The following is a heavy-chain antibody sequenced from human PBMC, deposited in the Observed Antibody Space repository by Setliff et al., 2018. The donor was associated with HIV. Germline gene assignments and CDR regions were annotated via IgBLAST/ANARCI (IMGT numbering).Heavy chain of an antibody. J-gene: IGHJ6*03. CDR1: GFTFNNAW. Sequence: PGGSLRLSCAASGFTFNNAWMTWVRQAPGKGLEWVAYISASGSTIYYTDSVKGRFTIARDNANNSLYLQMNSLRAEDTAVYYCAKGGRDYNWWDLSYYYYYYMDVWGKGTTVTVS. CDR2: ISASGSTI. D-gene: IGHD4-4*01. CDR3: AKGGRDYNWWDLSYYYYYYMDV. V-gene: IGHV3-48*01.